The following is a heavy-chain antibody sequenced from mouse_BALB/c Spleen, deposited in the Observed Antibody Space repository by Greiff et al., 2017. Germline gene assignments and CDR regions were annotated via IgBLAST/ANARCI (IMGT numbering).Heavy chain of an antibody. V-gene: IGHV1-80*01. CDR3: ARSDGNYRYYFDY. CDR1: GYAFSSYW. D-gene: IGHD2-1*01. CDR2: IYPGDGDT. Sequence: VQLVESGAELVRPGSSVKISCKASGYAFSSYWMNWVKQRPGQGLEWIGQIYPGDGDTNYNGKFKGKATLTADKSSSTAYMQLSSLTSEDSAVYFCARSDGNYRYYFDYWGQGTTLTVSS. J-gene: IGHJ2*01.